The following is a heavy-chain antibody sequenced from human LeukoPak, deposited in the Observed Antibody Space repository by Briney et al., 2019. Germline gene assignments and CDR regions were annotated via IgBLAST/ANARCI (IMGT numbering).Heavy chain of an antibody. J-gene: IGHJ5*02. CDR2: ISSSSSYI. CDR3: AREVNGLFLEWLLATHPPFGWFDP. Sequence: GGCLRLSCAASGLTFSSYGINWVRQAPGKGLEWVSSISSSSSYIYYADSVKGRFTISRDNAKNSLYLQRNSLIAEDTAVYYCAREVNGLFLEWLLATHPPFGWFDPWGQGTLVTVSS. D-gene: IGHD3-3*01. CDR1: GLTFSSYG. V-gene: IGHV3-21*01.